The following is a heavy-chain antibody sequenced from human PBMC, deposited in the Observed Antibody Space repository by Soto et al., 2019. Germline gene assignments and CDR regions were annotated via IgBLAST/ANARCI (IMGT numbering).Heavy chain of an antibody. CDR1: GDSVSSNSAA. Sequence: SQTLSLTCAISGDSVSSNSAAWNWIRQSPSRGLEWLGRTYYRSKWYNDYAVSVKSRITINPDTSKNQFSLQLNSVTPEDTAVYYCARDRERSHYCSGGSCYSGSSTIDYWGQGTLVTVSS. V-gene: IGHV6-1*01. CDR2: TYYRSKWYN. J-gene: IGHJ4*02. CDR3: ARDRERSHYCSGGSCYSGSSTIDY. D-gene: IGHD2-15*01.